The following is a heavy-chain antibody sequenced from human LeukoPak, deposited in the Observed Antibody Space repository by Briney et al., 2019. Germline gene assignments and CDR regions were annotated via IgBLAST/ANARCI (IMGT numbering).Heavy chain of an antibody. Sequence: GGSLRLSCAASGFTFSTGSMNWVRQAPGKGLEWVSSISNSGAYIYYADSVKGRFTISRDNAKNSLYLQMNSLRAEDTAVYYCVRDAIVAAADNYYMDVWGRGTTVTVSS. D-gene: IGHD2-2*01. J-gene: IGHJ6*03. CDR3: VRDAIVAAADNYYMDV. V-gene: IGHV3-21*01. CDR1: GFTFSTGS. CDR2: ISNSGAYI.